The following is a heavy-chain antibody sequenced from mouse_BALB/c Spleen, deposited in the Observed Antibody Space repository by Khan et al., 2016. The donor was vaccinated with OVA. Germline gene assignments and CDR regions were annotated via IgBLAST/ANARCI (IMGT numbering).Heavy chain of an antibody. CDR1: GYSITSDYA. Sequence: VQLKESGPGLVKPSQSLSLICTVTGYSITSDYAWNWIRQFPGNKLEWMGFISYSGNTKYNPSLKSRISITRDTSKNQFFLQLNSVTTEDTATYYCARVYGGDFDYGGHGTTFTVSS. J-gene: IGHJ2*01. CDR2: ISYSGNT. D-gene: IGHD1-1*01. CDR3: ARVYGGDFDY. V-gene: IGHV3-2*02.